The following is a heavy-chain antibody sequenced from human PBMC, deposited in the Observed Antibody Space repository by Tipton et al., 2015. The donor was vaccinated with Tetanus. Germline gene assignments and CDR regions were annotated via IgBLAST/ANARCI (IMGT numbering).Heavy chain of an antibody. Sequence: SLRLSCAASGFTFTRYAMHWLRQAPGKGLEWVAVITFDGNNKYYAESVKGRFTLSRDNSQNKLFLQMNSLKVEDTALYYCAREDGGPTLDYFDSWGQGTLVTVSS. V-gene: IGHV3-30-3*01. J-gene: IGHJ4*02. CDR1: GFTFTRYA. CDR3: AREDGGPTLDYFDS. CDR2: ITFDGNNK. D-gene: IGHD3-16*01.